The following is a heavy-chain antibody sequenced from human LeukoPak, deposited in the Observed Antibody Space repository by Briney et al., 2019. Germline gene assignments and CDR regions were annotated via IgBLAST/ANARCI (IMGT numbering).Heavy chain of an antibody. CDR1: GYTFTNYY. V-gene: IGHV1-2*02. CDR2: INPNSGGT. Sequence: GASVKVSCKASGYTFTNYYIHWVRQAPGQGLEWMGWINPNSGGTNYAQKFQGRVTMTRDTSISTAYMELSRLRSDDTAVYYCARARYSSGEYFQHWGQGTLVTVSS. J-gene: IGHJ1*01. CDR3: ARARYSSGEYFQH. D-gene: IGHD6-19*01.